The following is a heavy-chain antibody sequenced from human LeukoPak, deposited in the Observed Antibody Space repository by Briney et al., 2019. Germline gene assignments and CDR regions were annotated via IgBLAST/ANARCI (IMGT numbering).Heavy chain of an antibody. V-gene: IGHV3-23*01. CDR1: GFTFSSYA. Sequence: GGSLRLSCAASGFTFSSYAMSWVRQAPGQGPQWVSVISGGGGSTYYSDSVKGRFTISRDNSKNTLYLQMNILRAEDTAVYYCAKGDSSSWSDTYYFDYWGQGTLVAVSS. CDR3: AKGDSSSWSDTYYFDY. CDR2: ISGGGGST. J-gene: IGHJ4*02. D-gene: IGHD6-13*01.